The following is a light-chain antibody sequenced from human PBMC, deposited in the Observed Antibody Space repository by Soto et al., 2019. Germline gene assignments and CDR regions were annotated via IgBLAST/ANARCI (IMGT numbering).Light chain of an antibody. J-gene: IGKJ5*01. CDR3: QQYNNWTIT. Sequence: DIQVTQSPSAMSASVGDRVIITCRASQSIGSELAWYQQKPGKAPKLLIYDASSLESGVPSRFSGSGSGTEFTLNISSLQYEDFAVYFCQQYNNWTITFGKGTRLEIK. CDR2: DAS. CDR1: QSIGSE. V-gene: IGKV1-5*01.